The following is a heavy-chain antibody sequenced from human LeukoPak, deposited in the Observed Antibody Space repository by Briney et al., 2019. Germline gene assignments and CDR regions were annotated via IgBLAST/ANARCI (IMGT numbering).Heavy chain of an antibody. D-gene: IGHD6-13*01. J-gene: IGHJ3*02. CDR2: IYYSGST. V-gene: IGHV4-30-4*08. Sequence: SQTLSLTCTVSGGSISSGGYYWSWIRQHPGKGLEWIGYIYYSGSTYYNPSLKSRVTISVDTSKNQFSLKLSSVTAADTAVYYCAREQQLTNGAFDIWGQGTMVTVSS. CDR3: AREQQLTNGAFDI. CDR1: GGSISSGGYY.